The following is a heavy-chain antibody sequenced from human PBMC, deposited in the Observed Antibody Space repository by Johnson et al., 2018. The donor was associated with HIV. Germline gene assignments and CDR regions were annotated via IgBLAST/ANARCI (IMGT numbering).Heavy chain of an antibody. V-gene: IGHV3-33*06. D-gene: IGHD3-22*01. CDR3: AKGDSSGYYLAAFDI. J-gene: IGHJ3*02. CDR2: IWYDGSNK. CDR1: GFTFSCYD. Sequence: QVQLVESGGGLVQPGGSLRLSCAASGFTFSCYDMHWVRQAPGKGLEWVAVIWYDGSNKYYADSVKGRFTISRDNSKNTLYLQMNSLRAEDTAVYYCAKGDSSGYYLAAFDIWGQGTMVTVSS.